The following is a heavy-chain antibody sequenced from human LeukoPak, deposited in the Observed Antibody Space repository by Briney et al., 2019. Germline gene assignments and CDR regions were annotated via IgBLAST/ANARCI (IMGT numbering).Heavy chain of an antibody. V-gene: IGHV3-53*01. CDR2: IYSGGTT. J-gene: IGHJ5*02. D-gene: IGHD1-7*01. CDR3: ARGGITGTTPWFDP. CDR1: GFTVSTNY. Sequence: GGSLRLSCAASGFTVSTNYMSWVRQVPGKGLEWVSLIYSGGTTYYADSVKGRFTISRDNSKNTLYLQMNTLRAEDTAVYYCARGGITGTTPWFDPWGQGTLVTVSS.